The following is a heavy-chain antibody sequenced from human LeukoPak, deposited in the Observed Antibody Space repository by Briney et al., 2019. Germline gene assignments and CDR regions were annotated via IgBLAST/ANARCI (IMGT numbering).Heavy chain of an antibody. CDR3: AREFTIFGVVIIRYFDY. D-gene: IGHD3-3*01. J-gene: IGHJ4*02. Sequence: GRSLRLSCAASGFTFSSYAMHWVRQAPGKCLEWVAVISYDGSNKYYADSVKGRFTISRDNSKNTLYLQMNSLRAEDTAVYYCAREFTIFGVVIIRYFDYWGQGTLVTVSS. V-gene: IGHV3-30-3*01. CDR2: ISYDGSNK. CDR1: GFTFSSYA.